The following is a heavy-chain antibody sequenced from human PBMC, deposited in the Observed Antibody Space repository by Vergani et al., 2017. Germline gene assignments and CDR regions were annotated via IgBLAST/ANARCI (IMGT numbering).Heavy chain of an antibody. CDR1: GYTFSTYG. V-gene: IGHV1-18*01. CDR2: ISAYNGNT. J-gene: IGHJ5*02. Sequence: QVQLVQSGAEVKKPGASVKVSCKASGYTFSTYGISWVRQAPGQGLEWMGWISAYNGNTNYPEKFQGRLTMTTDTSTRTAYMELSRLRSDDTAVYYCARPPIAAAGDNWFDPWGQGTLVTVSS. CDR3: ARPPIAAAGDNWFDP. D-gene: IGHD6-13*01.